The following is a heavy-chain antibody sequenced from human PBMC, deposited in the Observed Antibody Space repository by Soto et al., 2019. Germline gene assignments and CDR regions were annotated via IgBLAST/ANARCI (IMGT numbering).Heavy chain of an antibody. CDR2: IYYSGST. J-gene: IGHJ3*02. CDR3: ARESDIVVVTAIRSPHDAFDI. CDR1: GGSISSGDYY. V-gene: IGHV4-30-4*01. Sequence: PSETLSLTCTVSGGSISSGDYYWSWIRQPPGKGLEWIGYIYYSGSTYYNPSLKSRVTISVDTSKNQFSLKLSSVTAADTAVYYCARESDIVVVTAIRSPHDAFDIWGQGTMVTVSS. D-gene: IGHD2-21*02.